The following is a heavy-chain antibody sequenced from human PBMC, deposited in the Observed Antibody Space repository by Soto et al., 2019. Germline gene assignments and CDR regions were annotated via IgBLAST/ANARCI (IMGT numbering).Heavy chain of an antibody. J-gene: IGHJ3*02. CDR3: ASDRYSESVNTSAGDAFDI. Sequence: QVQLVESGGGVVQPGRSLRLSCAASGFTFSNYGMHWVRQAPGKGLEWVAVIWYDGSNKYYADSVKGRFTISRDNSKNTLYLQMNRLRAEDTAVYYCASDRYSESVNTSAGDAFDIWGQGTMVTVSS. V-gene: IGHV3-33*01. CDR1: GFTFSNYG. D-gene: IGHD1-26*01. CDR2: IWYDGSNK.